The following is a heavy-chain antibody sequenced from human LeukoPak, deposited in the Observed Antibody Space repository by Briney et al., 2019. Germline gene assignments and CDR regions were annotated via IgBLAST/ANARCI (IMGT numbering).Heavy chain of an antibody. J-gene: IGHJ4*02. CDR2: IYSDGTT. Sequence: PGGSLRLSCAASGFTVSSNYMSWVRQAPGKGLEWVSVIYSDGTTVYADSVKGRFTISRDNSKNTLYLQMNSLRAEDTAVYYCAKTALAVAGIVPVESELDYWGQGTLVTVSS. V-gene: IGHV3-53*01. D-gene: IGHD6-19*01. CDR1: GFTVSSNY. CDR3: AKTALAVAGIVPVESELDY.